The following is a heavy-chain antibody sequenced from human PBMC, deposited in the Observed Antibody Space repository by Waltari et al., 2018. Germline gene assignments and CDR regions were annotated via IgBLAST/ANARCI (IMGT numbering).Heavy chain of an antibody. CDR3: ARDYDILTGYYTDAFDI. Sequence: EVQLVESGGGLVQPGGSLRLSCAASGFTFSSYDMHWVRQATGKGLEWVSYISSSSSTIYYADSVKGRFTISRDNAKNSLYLQMNSLRAEDTAVYYCARDYDILTGYYTDAFDIWGQGTMVTVSS. CDR1: GFTFSSYD. J-gene: IGHJ3*02. D-gene: IGHD3-9*01. V-gene: IGHV3-48*01. CDR2: ISSSSSTI.